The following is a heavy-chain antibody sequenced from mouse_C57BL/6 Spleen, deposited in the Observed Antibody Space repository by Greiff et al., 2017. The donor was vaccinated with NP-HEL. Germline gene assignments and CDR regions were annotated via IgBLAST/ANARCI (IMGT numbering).Heavy chain of an antibody. CDR1: GYTFTDYE. V-gene: IGHV1-15*01. Sequence: QVLLKQSGAELVRPGPSVTLSCKASGYTFTDYEMHWVKQTPVHGLEWIGAIDPETGGTAYNQKFKGKAILTADKSSSTAYMELRSLTSEDSAVYYCTRYYGSSYDYWGQGTTLTVSS. D-gene: IGHD1-1*01. CDR2: IDPETGGT. CDR3: TRYYGSSYDY. J-gene: IGHJ2*01.